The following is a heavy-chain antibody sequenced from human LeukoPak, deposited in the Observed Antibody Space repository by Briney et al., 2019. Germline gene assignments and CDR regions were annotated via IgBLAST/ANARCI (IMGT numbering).Heavy chain of an antibody. V-gene: IGHV4-59*08. CDR3: ARLHGDNWFDP. CDR1: GGSISGYY. Sequence: PSETLSLTCTLSGGSISGYYWSWIRQPPGKGLEWIGYMYYSGSTNYNPSLKSRVTISIDTSKNQFSLKLSSVTAADTAVYCCARLHGDNWFDPWGQGTLVTVSS. CDR2: MYYSGST. D-gene: IGHD3-16*01. J-gene: IGHJ5*02.